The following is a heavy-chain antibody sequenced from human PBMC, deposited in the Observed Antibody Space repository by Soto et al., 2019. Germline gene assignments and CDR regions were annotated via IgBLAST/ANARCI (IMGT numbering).Heavy chain of an antibody. Sequence: PGGSLRLSCAVSGFTFSSYSFTWVRQAPGKGLQWVSGISIGGTHTFYADSVKGRFTISRDNSKNTVYLQMHSLRAEDTAVYYCAKWSGYGDLRGQGTLVTVSS. CDR1: GFTFSSYS. J-gene: IGHJ4*02. CDR3: AKWSGYGDL. D-gene: IGHD4-17*01. CDR2: ISIGGTHT. V-gene: IGHV3-23*01.